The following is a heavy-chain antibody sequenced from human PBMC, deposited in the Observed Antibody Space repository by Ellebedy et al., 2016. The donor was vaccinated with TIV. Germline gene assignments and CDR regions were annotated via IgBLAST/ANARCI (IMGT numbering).Heavy chain of an antibody. D-gene: IGHD2-2*01. CDR2: IWYDGSYK. CDR3: ARDQGSTKTNIDV. V-gene: IGHV3-33*01. Sequence: PGGSLRLSCDTSGFTFSGYGMHWVRQAPGKGLEWVAVIWYDGSYKYYGDSVKGRFTISRDNSKNTLYLQMNSMRAEDTAVYYCARDQGSTKTNIDVWGQGTTVTVFS. CDR1: GFTFSGYG. J-gene: IGHJ6*02.